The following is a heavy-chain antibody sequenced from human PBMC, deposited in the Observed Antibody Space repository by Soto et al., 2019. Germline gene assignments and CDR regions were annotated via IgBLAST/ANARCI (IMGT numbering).Heavy chain of an antibody. CDR2: TFYRSTWNY. CDR1: GDSVSRNITA. CDR3: ASEKRVMHGTRGYFDY. D-gene: IGHD2-8*01. J-gene: IGHJ4*02. Sequence: SQTLSLTCDISGDSVSRNITAWSWIRQSPSRGLEWLGRTFYRSTWNYDYAISVKSRITITPDISKNQFSLHLNSVTPEDTAVYYCASEKRVMHGTRGYFDYWGQGALVTVS. V-gene: IGHV6-1*01.